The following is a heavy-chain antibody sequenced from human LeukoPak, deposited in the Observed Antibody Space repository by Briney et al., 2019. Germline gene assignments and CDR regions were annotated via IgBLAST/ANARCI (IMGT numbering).Heavy chain of an antibody. CDR1: GYTFTNFY. D-gene: IGHD2-21*02. CDR3: AGGPAAVTAPGDY. CDR2: INPSGTST. V-gene: IGHV1-46*01. Sequence: GASVKVSCKTSGYTFTNFYLHWVRQAPGQGLEWMGIINPSGTSTSYAQKFQGRVTMTRDMSTSTVYMELSSLRSEDTAVYYCAGGPAAVTAPGDYWGQGTLVTVSP. J-gene: IGHJ4*02.